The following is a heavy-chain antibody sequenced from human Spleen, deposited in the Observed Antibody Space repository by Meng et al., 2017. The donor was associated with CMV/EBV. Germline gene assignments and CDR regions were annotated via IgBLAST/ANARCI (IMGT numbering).Heavy chain of an antibody. CDR2: IYHSGST. D-gene: IGHD3-10*01. Sequence: GSLRLSCTVSGYSISSGYYWGWIRQPPGKGLEWIGSIYHSGSTYYNSSLKSRVTISVDTSKNQFSLKLSSVTAADTAVYYCARDYYGSETYGMDVWGQGTTVTVSS. V-gene: IGHV4-38-2*02. CDR1: GYSISSGYY. J-gene: IGHJ6*02. CDR3: ARDYYGSETYGMDV.